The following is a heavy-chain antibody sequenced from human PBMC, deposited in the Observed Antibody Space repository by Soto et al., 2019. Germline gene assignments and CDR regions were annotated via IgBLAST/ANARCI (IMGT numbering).Heavy chain of an antibody. V-gene: IGHV1-2*04. J-gene: IGHJ6*02. Sequence: QVQLVQSGAEVKKPGASVRVSCKASGYSFTDYHIHWVRQAPGQGLECLGRINPKSGGTSTAQKFQGWVTMTRDRSISTVYMELTRLRSDDTDVYFCARGHSTDCSNGVCSFFYNHEMDVWGQGTTVTVYS. D-gene: IGHD2-8*01. CDR1: GYSFTDYH. CDR2: INPKSGGT. CDR3: ARGHSTDCSNGVCSFFYNHEMDV.